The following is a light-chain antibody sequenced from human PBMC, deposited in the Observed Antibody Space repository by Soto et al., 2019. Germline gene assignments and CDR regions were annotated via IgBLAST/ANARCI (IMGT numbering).Light chain of an antibody. V-gene: IGLV1-44*01. CDR1: SSNIGSHT. CDR2: SNN. J-gene: IGLJ2*01. CDR3: AAWDDSRNGVI. Sequence: QSVLTQPHSASGTPGQRITISCSGSSSNIGSHTVNWHQQVPGTAPKLLIYSNNERPSGVPDRFSGSKSGTSASLAISGLQSGDEADYYCAAWDDSRNGVIFGGGTKLTAL.